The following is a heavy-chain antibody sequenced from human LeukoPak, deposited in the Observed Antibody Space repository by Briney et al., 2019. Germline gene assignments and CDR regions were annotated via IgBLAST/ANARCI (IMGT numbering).Heavy chain of an antibody. V-gene: IGHV4-39*01. J-gene: IGHJ4*02. Sequence: SETLSLTCTVSGGSFSSTTYYWGWLRPPPGQELEWIGSVHYRGNTYYNPSLKSRVTISVVTSKSQFSLRLNSVTAADTSVYYCARLWSGLRPPDYWGQGTLVTVSS. CDR1: GGSFSSTTYY. D-gene: IGHD3-3*01. CDR3: ARLWSGLRPPDY. CDR2: VHYRGNT.